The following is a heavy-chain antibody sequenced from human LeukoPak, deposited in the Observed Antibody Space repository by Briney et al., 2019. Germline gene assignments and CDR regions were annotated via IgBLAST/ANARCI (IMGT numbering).Heavy chain of an antibody. J-gene: IGHJ5*02. V-gene: IGHV4-39*01. CDR3: ARHLRVPAAIIDNWFDP. D-gene: IGHD2-2*02. CDR1: GFTFSSYA. CDR2: IYYSGST. Sequence: GSLRLSCAASGFTFSSYAMSWVRQAPGKGLEWIGSIYYSGSTYYNPSLKSRVTISVDTSKNQFSLKLSSVTAADTAVYYCARHLRVPAAIIDNWFDPWGQGTLVTVSS.